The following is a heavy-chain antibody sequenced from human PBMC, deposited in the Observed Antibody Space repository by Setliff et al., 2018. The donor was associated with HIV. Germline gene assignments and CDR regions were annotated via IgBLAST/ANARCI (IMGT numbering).Heavy chain of an antibody. CDR2: ISHGGST. CDR1: DYSVRSGFY. Sequence: SETLSLTCAVSDYSVRSGFYWGWIRQPPGKGLEWIVSISHGGSTYYNPSLQSRVTISVDTSKNQFSLTLSSVTAADTAVYHCARHETTVTLANWFDPWGQGTLVPSPQ. V-gene: IGHV4-38-2*01. J-gene: IGHJ5*02. D-gene: IGHD4-17*01. CDR3: ARHETTVTLANWFDP.